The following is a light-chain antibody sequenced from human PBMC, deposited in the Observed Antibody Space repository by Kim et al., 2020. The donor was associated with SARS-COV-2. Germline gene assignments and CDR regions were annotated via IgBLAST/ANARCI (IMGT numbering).Light chain of an antibody. CDR1: QGVLYSSNNKNY. V-gene: IGKV4-1*01. CDR3: QQYYSTPIT. J-gene: IGKJ5*01. CDR2: WAS. Sequence: DIVMTQSPDSLAVSLGERATINCKSSQGVLYSSNNKNYLAWYQQKPGQPPKLLIYWASTRESGVPDRFSGSGSGTDFTLTISSLHAEDVAVYYCQQYYSTPITFGQGTRLEIK.